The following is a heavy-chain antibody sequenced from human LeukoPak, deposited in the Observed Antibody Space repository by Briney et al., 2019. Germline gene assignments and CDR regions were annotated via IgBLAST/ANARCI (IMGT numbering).Heavy chain of an antibody. CDR2: ITGSGGRT. J-gene: IGHJ4*02. V-gene: IGHV3-23*01. D-gene: IGHD2-15*01. CDR1: GFTFGSYA. Sequence: GGSLRLSCAASGFTFGSYAMSWVRQAPGKWLEWVATITGSGGRTHYADSVKGRFTISRDNSKNTLYLQMNSLRAEDTAVYYCAKDHEFCSSGSCSRGYFDFWGQGTLVTVSS. CDR3: AKDHEFCSSGSCSRGYFDF.